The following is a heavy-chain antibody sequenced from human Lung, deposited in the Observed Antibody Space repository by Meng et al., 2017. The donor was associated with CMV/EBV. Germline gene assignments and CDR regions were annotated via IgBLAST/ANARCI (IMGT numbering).Heavy chain of an antibody. CDR1: GFTFSSYS. V-gene: IGHV3-21*01. CDR3: ARDVCCRDDFWSGCYDY. J-gene: IGHJ4*02. CDR2: ISSSSSYI. D-gene: IGHD3-3*01. Sequence: GESXKISCAASGFTFSSYSMNWVRQAPGKGLEWVSSISSSSSYIYYADSVKGRFTISRDNAKNSLYLQMNSLRAEDTAVYYCARDVCCRDDFWSGCYDYWXQGTLVTVSS.